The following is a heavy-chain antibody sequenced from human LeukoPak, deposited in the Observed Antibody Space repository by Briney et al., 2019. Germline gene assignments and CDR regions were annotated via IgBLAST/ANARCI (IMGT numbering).Heavy chain of an antibody. Sequence: GGSLRLSCAASGFTFRSKAMSWVRQAPGKGLEWVSGISGSADWTDYGESVKGRFTISRDNSKNTLHLQMNSLRAEDTAVYYCAKDYGGNSAHWGQGTLVTVSS. CDR2: ISGSADWT. D-gene: IGHD4-23*01. V-gene: IGHV3-23*01. J-gene: IGHJ4*02. CDR1: GFTFRSKA. CDR3: AKDYGGNSAH.